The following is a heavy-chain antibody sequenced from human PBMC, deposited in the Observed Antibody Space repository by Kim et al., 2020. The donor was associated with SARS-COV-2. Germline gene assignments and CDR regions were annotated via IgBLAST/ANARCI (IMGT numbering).Heavy chain of an antibody. Sequence: GGSLRLSCAASGFTFSSYSMNWVRQAPGKGLEWVSSISSSSSYIYYADSVKGRFTISRDNAKNSLYLQMNSLRAEDTAVYYCARDFGNIYDSSGYYYVGAFDIWGQGTMVTVSS. CDR1: GFTFSSYS. CDR3: ARDFGNIYDSSGYYYVGAFDI. V-gene: IGHV3-21*01. D-gene: IGHD3-22*01. CDR2: ISSSSSYI. J-gene: IGHJ3*02.